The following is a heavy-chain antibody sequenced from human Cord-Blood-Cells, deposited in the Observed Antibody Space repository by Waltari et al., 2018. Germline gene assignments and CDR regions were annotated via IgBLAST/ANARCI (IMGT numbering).Heavy chain of an antibody. D-gene: IGHD1-26*01. V-gene: IGHV3-30*18. CDR3: AKDKSGDGAFDI. CDR1: GFTFSSYG. Sequence: QVQLVESGGGVVQPGRSLRLSCAASGFTFSSYGMHWVRQAPGKGLEWVAVISYDGSNKYYADSVKCRFTISRDNSKDTLYLQMNSLRAEDTAVYYCAKDKSGDGAFDIWGQGTMVTVSS. CDR2: ISYDGSNK. J-gene: IGHJ3*02.